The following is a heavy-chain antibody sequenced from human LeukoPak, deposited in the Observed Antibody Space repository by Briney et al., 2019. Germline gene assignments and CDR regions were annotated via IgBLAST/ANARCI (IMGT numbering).Heavy chain of an antibody. Sequence: SETLSLTCAVYGGSFSGYYWSWIRQPPGKGLEWIGEINHSGSTNYNPSLKSRVTISVDTSKNQFSLKLSSVTAADTAVYYCARKTYESQFDYWGQGTLVTVSS. CDR1: GGSFSGYY. CDR3: ARKTYESQFDY. CDR2: INHSGST. D-gene: IGHD5-12*01. J-gene: IGHJ4*02. V-gene: IGHV4-34*01.